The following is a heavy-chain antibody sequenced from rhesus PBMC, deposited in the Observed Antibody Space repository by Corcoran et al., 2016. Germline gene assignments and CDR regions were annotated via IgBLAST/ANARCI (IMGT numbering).Heavy chain of an antibody. V-gene: IGHV3S5*01. Sequence: EAQLVETGGGLVQPGGSLRLSCAASGFTFRTYGMSWVRQAPGKGLEWVSGITNSGSRTFYADSVKGRFTISRDNSKNTLSLQMNSLRPEDTAVYYCANTPDHWGQGVLVTVSS. CDR1: GFTFRTYG. J-gene: IGHJ4*01. CDR2: ITNSGSRT. CDR3: ANTPDH.